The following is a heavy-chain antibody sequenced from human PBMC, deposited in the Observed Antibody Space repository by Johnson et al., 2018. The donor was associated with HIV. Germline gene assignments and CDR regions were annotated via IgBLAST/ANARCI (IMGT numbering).Heavy chain of an antibody. CDR3: ARACRDGYTCDVYDI. D-gene: IGHD5-24*01. CDR2: LFSGGTT. Sequence: VQLVESGGGLVQPGGSLRLSCAASGFTVSSYYMTWVRQAPGKGLEWISVLFSGGTTYYGDSVKGRFTISRDNSKNTLYLQMNSLRADDTVAYYCARACRDGYTCDVYDIWGQGTIVTVSS. J-gene: IGHJ3*02. CDR1: GFTVSSYY. V-gene: IGHV3-66*01.